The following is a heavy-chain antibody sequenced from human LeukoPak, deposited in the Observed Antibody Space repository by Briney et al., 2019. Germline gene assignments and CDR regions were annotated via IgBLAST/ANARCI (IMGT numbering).Heavy chain of an antibody. Sequence: GGSLRLSCAASGFTVSSNYMSWVRQAPGKGLEWVAVISYDGSNKYYADSVKGRFTISRDNSKNTLYLQMNSLRAEDTAVYYCARDGVWFGDRLFNYMDVWGKGTTVTVS. CDR2: ISYDGSNK. J-gene: IGHJ6*03. D-gene: IGHD3-10*01. CDR3: ARDGVWFGDRLFNYMDV. CDR1: GFTVSSNY. V-gene: IGHV3-30*03.